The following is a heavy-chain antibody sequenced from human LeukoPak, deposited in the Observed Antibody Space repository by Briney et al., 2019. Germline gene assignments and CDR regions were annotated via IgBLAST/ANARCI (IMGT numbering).Heavy chain of an antibody. J-gene: IGHJ4*02. CDR3: ARGGPEWPLDY. CDR2: IGSSGGST. V-gene: IGHV3-23*01. Sequence: GGSLRLSCAASGFNFITAAMTWVRQAPGKGLEWVSLIGSSGGSTYYADSVKGRFTISRDNSNHTLSLQMNSLRAEDTAVYYCARGGPEWPLDYWGQGTLVTVSS. CDR1: GFNFITAA. D-gene: IGHD3-3*01.